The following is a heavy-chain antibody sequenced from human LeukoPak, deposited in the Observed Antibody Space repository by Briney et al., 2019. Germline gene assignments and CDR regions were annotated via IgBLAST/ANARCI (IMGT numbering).Heavy chain of an antibody. CDR1: GGSIGSYY. D-gene: IGHD5-18*01. V-gene: IGHV4-4*07. Sequence: SETLSLTCTVSGGSIGSYYWSWIRQPAGKGLEWIGRIYTSGSTNYNPSLKSRVTMSVDTSKSQFSLKLSSVTAADTAVYYCARNMGLYSYGSFDYWGQGTLVTVSS. CDR2: IYTSGST. CDR3: ARNMGLYSYGSFDY. J-gene: IGHJ4*02.